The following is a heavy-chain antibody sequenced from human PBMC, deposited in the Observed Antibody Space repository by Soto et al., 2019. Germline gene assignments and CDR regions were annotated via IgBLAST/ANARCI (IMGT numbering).Heavy chain of an antibody. CDR1: GFTFSSYC. D-gene: IGHD4-17*01. CDR2: ISYDGSNK. J-gene: IGHJ4*02. Sequence: QVQLVESGGGVVQPGRSLRLSCAASGFTFSSYCMHWVRQAPGKGLEWVAVISYDGSNKYYADSVKGRFTISRDNSKNTLYLQMNSLRAEDTAVYYCAKAYTLKETVTIDYWGQGTLVTVSS. V-gene: IGHV3-30*18. CDR3: AKAYTLKETVTIDY.